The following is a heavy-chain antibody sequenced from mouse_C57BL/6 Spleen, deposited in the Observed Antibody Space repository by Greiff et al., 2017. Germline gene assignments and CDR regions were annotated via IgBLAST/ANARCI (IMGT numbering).Heavy chain of an antibody. CDR3: ARGEAAQAAFAY. CDR2: IYPSDSET. D-gene: IGHD3-2*02. J-gene: IGHJ3*01. V-gene: IGHV1-61*01. CDR1: GYTFTSYW. Sequence: VQLQQPGAELVRPGSSVKLSCKASGYTFTSYWMDWVKQRPGQGLEWIGNIYPSDSETHYNQKFKDKATLTVDKSSSTAYMQLSSLTSEDSAVYYWARGEAAQAAFAYWGQGTLVTVSA.